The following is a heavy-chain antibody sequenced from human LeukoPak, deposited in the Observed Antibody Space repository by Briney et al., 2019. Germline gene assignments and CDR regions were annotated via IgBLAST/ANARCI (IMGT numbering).Heavy chain of an antibody. CDR1: GASLSHYS. V-gene: IGHV4-59*12. J-gene: IGHJ6*03. CDR3: GRVRTSCNPECDYYYEDV. D-gene: IGHD2-2*01. Sequence: PSETLSLTCVVSGASLSHYSWRWIRQPPGKGLEWIGDIYSSGSTSYNPSHTSRVTTSKDTSKNHFSLKISSVTAADTAVYYCGRVRTSCNPECDYYYEDVWGKGITVTVSS. CDR2: IYSSGST.